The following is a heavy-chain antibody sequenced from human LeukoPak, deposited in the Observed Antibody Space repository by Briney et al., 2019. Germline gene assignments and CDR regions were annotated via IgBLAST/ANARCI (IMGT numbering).Heavy chain of an antibody. D-gene: IGHD3-22*01. V-gene: IGHV3-23*01. CDR3: AKKRYDDTSRSPDY. J-gene: IGHJ4*02. CDR1: GFTFRSYA. CDR2: IVGSGGGT. Sequence: GGSLRLSCAASGFTFRSYAVRWVRRAPGGGLEWISSIVGSGGGTYYADSVKGRFTISRDNSKNTLYLQMNSLRAEDTAVYYCAKKRYDDTSRSPDYWGEGRLVIVAS.